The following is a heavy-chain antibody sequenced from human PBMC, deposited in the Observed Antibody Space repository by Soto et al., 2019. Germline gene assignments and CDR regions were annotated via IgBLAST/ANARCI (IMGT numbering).Heavy chain of an antibody. CDR1: GFTFSAYG. J-gene: IGHJ4*02. D-gene: IGHD2-21*02. CDR3: VNDHASPYCGGDCYSGVVGGNLDY. CDR2: ISYDGSNK. Sequence: QLVESGGGVVQPGRSLRLSCAVSGFTFSAYGMHWVRQAPGKGLEWVAVISYDGSNKYYGDSVKGRFTISRDNSKNTLYLEMNSLRAEDTAVYYCVNDHASPYCGGDCYSGVVGGNLDYWGQGTVVTVSS. V-gene: IGHV3-30*18.